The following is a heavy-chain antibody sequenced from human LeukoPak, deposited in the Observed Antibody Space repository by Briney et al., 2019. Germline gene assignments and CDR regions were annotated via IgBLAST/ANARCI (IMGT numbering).Heavy chain of an antibody. CDR2: MNPNSGNT. J-gene: IGHJ6*02. CDR1: GYTFTSYD. CDR3: ARSPYYYDSRGTYYYYYGMDV. D-gene: IGHD3-22*01. Sequence: ASVQVSCKASGYTFTSYDINWVRQATGQGLEWMGWMNPNSGNTGYAQKFQGRVTMTRNTSISTAYMELSSLRSEDTAVYYCARSPYYYDSRGTYYYYYGMDVWGQGTTVTVSS. V-gene: IGHV1-8*02.